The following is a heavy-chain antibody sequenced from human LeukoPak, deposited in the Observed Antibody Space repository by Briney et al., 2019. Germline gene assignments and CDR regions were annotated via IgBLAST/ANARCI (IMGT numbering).Heavy chain of an antibody. J-gene: IGHJ6*02. CDR2: IYYSGTT. Sequence: SETLSLTCTVSGGSISYYYWSWIRQSPGKGLEWIGYIYYSGTTNYNPSLKSRVTISVDTSKNQFSLQLRSVTAADTAVYYCAREEPQTTVPEGMDVWGPGTTVTVSS. V-gene: IGHV4-59*01. D-gene: IGHD4-17*01. CDR3: AREEPQTTVPEGMDV. CDR1: GGSISYYY.